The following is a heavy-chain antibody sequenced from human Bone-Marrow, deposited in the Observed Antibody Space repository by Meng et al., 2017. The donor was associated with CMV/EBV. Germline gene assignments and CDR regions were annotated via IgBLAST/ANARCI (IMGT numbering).Heavy chain of an antibody. CDR1: GYSISSGYY. J-gene: IGHJ6*02. Sequence: SETLSLTCTVSGYSISSGYYWGWIRQPPGKGLEWIGYIYYSGSTNYNPSLKSRVTISVDTSKNQFSLKLSSVTAADTAVYYCARVVRVDRIHLPRAPKHETVSNPPGGYYYGMDVWGQGTTVTVSS. CDR2: IYYSGST. CDR3: ARVVRVDRIHLPRAPKHETVSNPPGGYYYGMDV. V-gene: IGHV4-38-2*02. D-gene: IGHD3-10*01.